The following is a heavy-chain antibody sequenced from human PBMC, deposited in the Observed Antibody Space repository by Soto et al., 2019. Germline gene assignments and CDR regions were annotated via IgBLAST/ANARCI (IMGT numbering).Heavy chain of an antibody. CDR1: GGSISSYY. CDR2: IYYSGST. J-gene: IGHJ4*02. V-gene: IGHV4-59*01. Sequence: SETLSLTCTVSGGSISSYYWSWIRQPPGKGLEWIGYIYYSGSTNYDPSLKSRVTISVDTSKNQFSLKLSSVTAADTAVYYCARAVYPEYYYDSSGYYFDYWGQGTLVTVSS. D-gene: IGHD3-22*01. CDR3: ARAVYPEYYYDSSGYYFDY.